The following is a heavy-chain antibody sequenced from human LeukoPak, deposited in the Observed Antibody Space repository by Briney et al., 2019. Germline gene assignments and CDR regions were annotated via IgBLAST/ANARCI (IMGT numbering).Heavy chain of an antibody. J-gene: IGHJ3*02. V-gene: IGHV4-61*02. CDR3: ASGRPRDYYDSSGYLAGNAFDI. CDR1: GGSISSGSYY. CDR2: IYTSGST. D-gene: IGHD3-22*01. Sequence: PSETLSLTCTVSGGSISSGSYYWSWIRQPAGKELEWIGRIYTSGSTYYNPSLKSRVTISVDTSKNQFSLKLSSVTAADTAVYYCASGRPRDYYDSSGYLAGNAFDIWGQGTMVTVSS.